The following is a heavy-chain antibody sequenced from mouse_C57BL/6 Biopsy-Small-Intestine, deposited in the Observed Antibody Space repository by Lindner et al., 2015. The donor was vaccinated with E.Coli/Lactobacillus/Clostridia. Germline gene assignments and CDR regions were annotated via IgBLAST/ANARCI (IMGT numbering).Heavy chain of an antibody. CDR3: AREVLPMDY. J-gene: IGHJ4*01. D-gene: IGHD1-1*01. CDR2: IWGDGGT. Sequence: VQLESGPGLVAPSQSLSITCTVSGFSLTSYGVSWVRQPPGEGLEWLGVIWGDGGTHYHSALISRLSISKDNSKSQVFLKLNSLQTDDTATYYCAREVLPMDYWGQGTSVTVSS. CDR1: GFSLTSYG. V-gene: IGHV2-3*01.